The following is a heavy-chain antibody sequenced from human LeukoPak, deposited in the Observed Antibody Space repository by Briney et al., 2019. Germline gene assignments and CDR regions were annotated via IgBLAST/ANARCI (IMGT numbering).Heavy chain of an antibody. CDR1: GFSFSSYW. D-gene: IGHD6-19*01. CDR3: ARIPRGSGWSFLDF. J-gene: IGHJ4*02. V-gene: IGHV3-7*01. Sequence: SGGSLRLSCAASGFSFSSYWMSWVRQAPGKGLDWVANIQSDGSVQQYVDSVKGRLTISRDNAKNSLYLQMNSLRAEDTAVYYCARIPRGSGWSFLDFWGQGTLVTVTS. CDR2: IQSDGSVQ.